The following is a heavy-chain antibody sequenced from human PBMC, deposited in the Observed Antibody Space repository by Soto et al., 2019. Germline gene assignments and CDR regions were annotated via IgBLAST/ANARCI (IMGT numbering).Heavy chain of an antibody. CDR2: ISYDGSNK. D-gene: IGHD6-25*01. Sequence: QVQLVESGGGVVQPGRSLRLSCAASGFTFSSYAMHWVRQAPGKGLEWVAVISYDGSNKYYADSVKGRFTISRDNSKNTLYLQMNSLRAEDTAVYYCASEAARHVDYWGQGTLVTVSS. V-gene: IGHV3-30-3*01. CDR1: GFTFSSYA. CDR3: ASEAARHVDY. J-gene: IGHJ4*02.